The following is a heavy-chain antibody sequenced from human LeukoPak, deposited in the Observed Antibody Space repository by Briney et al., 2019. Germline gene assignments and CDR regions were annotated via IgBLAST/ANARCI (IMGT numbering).Heavy chain of an antibody. V-gene: IGHV4-39*01. CDR2: IYYTGIT. D-gene: IGHD3-22*01. J-gene: IGHJ4*02. CDR1: GGSISGNNFY. Sequence: PSETLSLTCTVSGGSISGNNFYWGWVRQPPGKGLEWIGNIYYTGITYYNPSLKSRVTISVDTSKNQFSLKLNSVTAADTAVYYCASPGITTFDYWGQGTLVTVSS. CDR3: ASPGITTFDY.